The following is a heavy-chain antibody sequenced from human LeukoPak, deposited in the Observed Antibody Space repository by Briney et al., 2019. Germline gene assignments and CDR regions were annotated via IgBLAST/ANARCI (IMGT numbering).Heavy chain of an antibody. D-gene: IGHD6-6*01. Sequence: GASVKVSCKASGGTFSSYAISWARQAPGQGLEWMGGIIPIFGTANYAQKFQGRVTITADESTSTAYMELSSLRSEDTAVYYCARGIAQIGWGLYSSSSRGMDVWGQGTTVTVSS. J-gene: IGHJ6*02. CDR3: ARGIAQIGWGLYSSSSRGMDV. CDR2: IIPIFGTA. V-gene: IGHV1-69*13. CDR1: GGTFSSYA.